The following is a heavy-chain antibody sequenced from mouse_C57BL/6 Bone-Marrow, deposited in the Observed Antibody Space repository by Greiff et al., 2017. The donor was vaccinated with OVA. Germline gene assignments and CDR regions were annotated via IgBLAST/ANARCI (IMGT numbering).Heavy chain of an antibody. V-gene: IGHV1-64*01. CDR1: GYTFTSYW. D-gene: IGHD2-1*01. J-gene: IGHJ4*01. CDR2: IHPNSGST. Sequence: VQLQQPGAELVKPGASVKLSCKASGYTFTSYWMHWVKQRPGQGLEWIGMIHPNSGSTNYNEKFKSKATLTVDKSSSTAYMQLSSLTSEDSAVYYCARPSGNPYYAMDYWGQGTSVTVSS. CDR3: ARPSGNPYYAMDY.